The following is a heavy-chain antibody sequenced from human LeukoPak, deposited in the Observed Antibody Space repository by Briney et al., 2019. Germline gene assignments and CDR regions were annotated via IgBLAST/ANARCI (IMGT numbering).Heavy chain of an antibody. CDR1: GGSTSSYY. CDR3: ARECDDFWSGPFYISPYYYYYYMDV. J-gene: IGHJ6*03. D-gene: IGHD3-3*01. Sequence: SETLSLTCSVSGGSTSSYYWSWIRQPPGKGLEWIGYIYKSGRTNYSPTLKSRVTISVDTSKNQFSLKLSSVTAADTAVYYCARECDDFWSGPFYISPYYYYYYMDVWGKGTTVTVSS. CDR2: IYKSGRT. V-gene: IGHV4-59*12.